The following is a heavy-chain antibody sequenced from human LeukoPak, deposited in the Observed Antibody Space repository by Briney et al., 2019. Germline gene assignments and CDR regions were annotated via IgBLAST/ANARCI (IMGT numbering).Heavy chain of an antibody. J-gene: IGHJ6*03. CDR3: AREGTKALYYWYYMDV. Sequence: GGSLRLSCVASGFTFSDYYMSWVRQPPGKGLEWVANIKQDGSEKYYVDSVKGRFTISRDNAKNSLFLQMNSLRAEDTAVYYCAREGTKALYYWYYMDVWGKGTTVTISS. CDR1: GFTFSDYY. V-gene: IGHV3-7*03. D-gene: IGHD2-8*01. CDR2: IKQDGSEK.